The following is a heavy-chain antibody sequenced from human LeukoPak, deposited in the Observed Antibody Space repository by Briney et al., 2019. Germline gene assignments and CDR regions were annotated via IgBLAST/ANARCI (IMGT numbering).Heavy chain of an antibody. CDR3: ARESMDDFWSGYYRNWFDP. V-gene: IGHV3-11*04. CDR1: GFTFSDYY. Sequence: GGSLRLSCAASGFTFSDYYMSWIRQAPGKGLEWVSYISSSGSTIYYADSVKGRFTISRDNAKNSLYLQMNSLRAEDTAVYYCARESMDDFWSGYYRNWFDPWGQGTLVTVSS. D-gene: IGHD3-3*01. J-gene: IGHJ5*02. CDR2: ISSSGSTI.